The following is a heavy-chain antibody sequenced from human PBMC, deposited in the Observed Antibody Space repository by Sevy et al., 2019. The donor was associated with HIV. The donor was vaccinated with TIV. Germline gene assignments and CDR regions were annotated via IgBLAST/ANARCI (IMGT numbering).Heavy chain of an antibody. CDR3: ERHRSSGYYDDAFDL. CDR1: GYSFTSQW. D-gene: IGHD3-22*01. CDR2: IYPDESDI. Sequence: GESLKISCKGSGYSFTSQWIGWVRQMPGKGLEWMGIIYPDESDIRYSPSFQGQVTISADKSISTAYLQWSSLKASDTAMYYCERHRSSGYYDDAFDLWGQGTMVTVSS. V-gene: IGHV5-51*01. J-gene: IGHJ3*01.